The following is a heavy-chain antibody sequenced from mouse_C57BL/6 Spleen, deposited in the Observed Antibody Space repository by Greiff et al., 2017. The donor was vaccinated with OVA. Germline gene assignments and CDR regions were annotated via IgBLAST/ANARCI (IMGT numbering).Heavy chain of an antibody. J-gene: IGHJ4*01. D-gene: IGHD2-10*01. Sequence: EVKLMESGEGLVKPGGSLKLSCAASGFTFSSYAMSWVRQTPEKRLEWVAYISSGGDYIYYADTVKGRFTISRDNARNTLYLQMSSLKSEDTAMYYCTRGDPYYVNYEGAMDYWGQGTSVTVSS. CDR1: GFTFSSYA. CDR2: ISSGGDYI. CDR3: TRGDPYYVNYEGAMDY. V-gene: IGHV5-9-1*02.